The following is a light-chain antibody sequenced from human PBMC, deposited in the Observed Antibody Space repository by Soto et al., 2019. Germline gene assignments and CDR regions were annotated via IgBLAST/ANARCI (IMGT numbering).Light chain of an antibody. J-gene: IGKJ4*02. Sequence: IRLTQSPSSLSASIGDRATITCRASQGISSYLAWYQQKPGKAPKLLIYAASSLQSGVPSRFSGSGSGTDFTLTISCLQSEDFATYYCQQSYSTPFTFGGGTKVDI. V-gene: IGKV1-39*01. CDR3: QQSYSTPFT. CDR2: AAS. CDR1: QGISSY.